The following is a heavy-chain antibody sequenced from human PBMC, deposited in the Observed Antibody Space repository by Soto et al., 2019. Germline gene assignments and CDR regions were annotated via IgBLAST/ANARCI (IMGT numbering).Heavy chain of an antibody. CDR1: GGTFSSYS. CDR2: IIPIFGTA. CDR3: ARDIGNSFDYFWFDP. V-gene: IGHV1-69*06. J-gene: IGHJ5*02. D-gene: IGHD3-16*01. Sequence: SVKVSFKASGGTFSSYSISWVRQAPGQGLEWMGGIIPIFGTANYAQKFQGRVTITADKSTSTAYMELSSLRSEDTAVYDCARDIGNSFDYFWFDPWGHGTLVTVYS.